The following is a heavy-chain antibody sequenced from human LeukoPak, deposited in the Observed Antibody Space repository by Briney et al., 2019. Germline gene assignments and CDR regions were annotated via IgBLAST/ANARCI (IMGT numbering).Heavy chain of an antibody. V-gene: IGHV3-15*01. J-gene: IGHJ4*02. CDR1: GFTFSNAW. CDR3: TTDEWELHFDY. D-gene: IGHD1-26*01. CDR2: IKSKTDGGTT. Sequence: GGSLRLPCAASGFTFSNAWMSWVRQAPGKGLEWVGRIKSKTDGGTTDYAAPVKGRFTISRDDSKNTLYLQMNSLKTEDTAVYYCTTDEWELHFDYWGQGTLVTVSS.